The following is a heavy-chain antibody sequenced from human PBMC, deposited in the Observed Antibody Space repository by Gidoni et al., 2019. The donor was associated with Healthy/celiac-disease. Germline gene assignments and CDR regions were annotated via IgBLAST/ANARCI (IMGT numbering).Heavy chain of an antibody. V-gene: IGHV2-70*15. CDR1: GFSLSTSGMC. CDR2: IDWDDYK. CDR3: ARTGIAVAGPYYFDY. J-gene: IGHJ4*02. Sequence: QVTLRESGPALVKPTQTLTLTCTFSGFSLSTSGMCVSWIRQPPGKALEWLARIDWDDYKYYSTSLKTRLTISKDTSKNQVVLTMTNMDPVDTATYYCARTGIAVAGPYYFDYWGQGTLVTVSS. D-gene: IGHD6-19*01.